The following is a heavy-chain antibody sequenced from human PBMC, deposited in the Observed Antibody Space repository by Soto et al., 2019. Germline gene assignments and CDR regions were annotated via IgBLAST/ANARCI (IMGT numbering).Heavy chain of an antibody. CDR1: GFTFSSYA. Sequence: QVQLVESGGGVVQPGRSLRLSCAASGFTFSSYAMHWVRQAPGKGLEWVAVISYEGSNKYYADSVKGRFTISRDNSKKTLYLQMNGLRAEDTAVYYCARGMGYSSKWGQGTLVVVSS. D-gene: IGHD6-13*01. CDR2: ISYEGSNK. V-gene: IGHV3-30-3*01. J-gene: IGHJ4*02. CDR3: ARGMGYSSK.